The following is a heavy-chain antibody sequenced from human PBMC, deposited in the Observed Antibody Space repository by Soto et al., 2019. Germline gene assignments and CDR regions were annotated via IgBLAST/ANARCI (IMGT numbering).Heavy chain of an antibody. J-gene: IGHJ6*02. V-gene: IGHV5-51*01. CDR2: IYPGDSDT. CDR1: GYSFTSYW. Sequence: GESLKISCKGSGYSFTSYWIGWVRQMPGKGLEWMGIIYPGDSDTRYSPSFQGQVTISADKSISTAYLQWSSLKASDTAMYYCARPQITGDHYYYYGMDVWGQGTTVTVSS. CDR3: ARPQITGDHYYYYGMDV. D-gene: IGHD7-27*01.